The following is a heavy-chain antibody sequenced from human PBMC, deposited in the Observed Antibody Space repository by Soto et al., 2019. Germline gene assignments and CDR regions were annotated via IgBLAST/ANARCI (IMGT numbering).Heavy chain of an antibody. V-gene: IGHV4-30-2*01. Sequence: SETLSLTCTVSNGSVSSGTYSWSWVRQPPGKGLEWIGYIYYSGTTYYTPSLKSRLTMSMDRANDHFSLNLTSVTAADTAVYFCARGHYYYGMDVWGQGITVTVSS. CDR2: IYYSGTT. CDR3: ARGHYYYGMDV. J-gene: IGHJ6*02. CDR1: NGSVSSGTYS.